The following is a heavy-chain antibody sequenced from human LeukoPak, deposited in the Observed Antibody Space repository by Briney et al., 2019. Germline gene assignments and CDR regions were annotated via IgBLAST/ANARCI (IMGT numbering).Heavy chain of an antibody. V-gene: IGHV3-21*01. J-gene: IGHJ4*02. CDR2: ISSSSSSYI. CDR1: GFTFSSYS. Sequence: GGSLRLSCAASGFTFSSYSMNWVRQAPGKGLEWVSSISSSSSSYIYYADSVKGRFTISRDNSKNTLYQQMDNLRADDTAVYYCVRNGRSLRVYYFDYWGEGTLVTVSS. CDR3: VRNGRSLRVYYFDY. D-gene: IGHD2-8*01.